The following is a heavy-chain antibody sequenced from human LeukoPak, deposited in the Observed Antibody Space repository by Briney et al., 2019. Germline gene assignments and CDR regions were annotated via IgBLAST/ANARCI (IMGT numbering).Heavy chain of an antibody. D-gene: IGHD1-20*01. CDR2: ISSSGNII. CDR1: GFTFSDYY. Sequence: GGPLRLSCAASGFTFSDYYMSWIRQAPGRGLEWVSYISSSGNIIYYADSVKGRFTISRDNAKNSLYLQMNSLRAEDTAVYYCARGLTGLPLDYWGQGTLVTVSS. V-gene: IGHV3-11*01. CDR3: ARGLTGLPLDY. J-gene: IGHJ4*02.